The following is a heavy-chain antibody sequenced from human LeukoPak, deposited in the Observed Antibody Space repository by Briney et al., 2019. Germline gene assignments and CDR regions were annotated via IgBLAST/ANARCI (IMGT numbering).Heavy chain of an antibody. J-gene: IGHJ4*02. D-gene: IGHD3-22*01. CDR2: IKGDGSDT. CDR3: AGDSYDSSGYYFRPHYFDY. Sequence: PGGSLRLSCAASDFTFSSYWMSWIRQTPGKGPECVANIKGDGSDTSYVDSVKGRFTISRDNAKNSLYLQMNSLRAEDTAVYYCAGDSYDSSGYYFRPHYFDYWGQGTLVTVSS. V-gene: IGHV3-7*01. CDR1: DFTFSSYW.